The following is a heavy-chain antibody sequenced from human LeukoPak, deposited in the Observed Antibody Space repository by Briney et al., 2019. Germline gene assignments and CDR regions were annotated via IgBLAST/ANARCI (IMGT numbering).Heavy chain of an antibody. J-gene: IGHJ4*02. CDR2: ISGSGGST. V-gene: IGHV3-23*01. D-gene: IGHD3-10*01. CDR1: GFTFSSYA. Sequence: GGSLRLSCAASGFTFSSYAMSWVRQAPGKGLEWVSAISGSGGSTYYADSVKGRFTISRDNSKNTLYLQMNSLRAEDTAVYYCAKDSDGSGSYRLRPRSSFGYWGQGTLVTVSS. CDR3: AKDSDGSGSYRLRPRSSFGY.